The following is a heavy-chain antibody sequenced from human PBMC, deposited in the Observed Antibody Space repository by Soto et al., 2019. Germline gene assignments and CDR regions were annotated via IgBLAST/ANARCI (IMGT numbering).Heavy chain of an antibody. D-gene: IGHD4-4*01. Sequence: QVQLQESGPGLVKPSQTLSLPCTVSGGSISSGGYYWSWIRQHPGKGLEWIGYIYYSGSTYYNPSLKSRVTISVDTSKNQFSLKLSSVTAADTAVYYCAREVTQEYYFDYWGQGTLVTVSS. CDR1: GGSISSGGYY. J-gene: IGHJ4*02. CDR2: IYYSGST. CDR3: AREVTQEYYFDY. V-gene: IGHV4-31*03.